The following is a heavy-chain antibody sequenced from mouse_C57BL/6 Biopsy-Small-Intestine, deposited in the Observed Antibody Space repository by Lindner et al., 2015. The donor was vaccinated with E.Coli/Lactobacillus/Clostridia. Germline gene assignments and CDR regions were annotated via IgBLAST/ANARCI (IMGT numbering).Heavy chain of an antibody. CDR3: TSNWDGFAY. CDR2: ISSGSSTI. CDR1: GFTFSDYG. V-gene: IGHV5-17*01. D-gene: IGHD4-1*02. J-gene: IGHJ3*01. Sequence: EVQLQESGGDLVKPGGSLKLSCAASGFTFSDYGMHWVRQAPEKGLEWVAYISSGSSTIYYADTVKGRFTISRDNAKNTLFLQMTSLRSEDTAMYYCTSNWDGFAYWGQGTLVTVSA.